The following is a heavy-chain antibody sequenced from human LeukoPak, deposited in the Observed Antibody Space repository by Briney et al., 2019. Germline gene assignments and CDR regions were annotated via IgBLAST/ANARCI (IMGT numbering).Heavy chain of an antibody. D-gene: IGHD3-22*01. CDR2: IWYDGSNK. CDR1: GFTFSSYG. J-gene: IGHJ4*02. CDR3: ARDLGPYYYDSSGYSDY. V-gene: IGHV3-33*01. Sequence: GGSLRLSCAASGFTFSSYGMHWVRQAPGKGLEWVAVIWYDGSNKYYADSVKGRFTISRDNSKNTLYLQMNSLRAEDTAVYYCARDLGPYYYDSSGYSDYWGQGTLVTVSS.